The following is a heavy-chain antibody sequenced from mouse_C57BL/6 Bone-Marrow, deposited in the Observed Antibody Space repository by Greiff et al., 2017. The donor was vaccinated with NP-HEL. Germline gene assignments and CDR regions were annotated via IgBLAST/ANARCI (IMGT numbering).Heavy chain of an antibody. Sequence: EVMLVESGGGLVKPGGSLKLSCAASGFTFSSYAMSWVRQTPEKRLEWVATISDGGSYTYYPDNVKGRFTRSRDNAKNNLYLQMSHLKSEDTALDYCARGSTTGGDTVYYWGQATTVTAYS. V-gene: IGHV5-4*03. CDR1: GFTFSSYA. CDR3: ARGSTTGGDTVYY. CDR2: ISDGGSYT. J-gene: IGHJ4*01. D-gene: IGHD1-1*01.